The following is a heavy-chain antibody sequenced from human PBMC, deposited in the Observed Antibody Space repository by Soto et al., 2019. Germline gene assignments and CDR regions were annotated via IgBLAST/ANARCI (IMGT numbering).Heavy chain of an antibody. CDR1: GGCFSGYY. V-gene: IGHV4-34*01. D-gene: IGHD3-10*01. CDR2: INHSGST. J-gene: IGHJ5*02. CDR3: ARSHLMVRGVITRKNWFDP. Sequence: SESLSLTSAVDGGCFSGYYWSWIRQPPGKGLEWIGEINHSGSTNYNPSLKSRVTISVDTSKNQFSLKLSSVTAADTAVYYCARSHLMVRGVITRKNWFDPWGQGPLVTVSS.